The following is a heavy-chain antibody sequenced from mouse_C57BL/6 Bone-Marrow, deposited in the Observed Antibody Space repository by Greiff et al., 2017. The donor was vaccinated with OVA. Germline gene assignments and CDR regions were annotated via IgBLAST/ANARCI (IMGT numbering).Heavy chain of an antibody. CDR1: GYTFTNYW. CDR3: AREEREYYYGSSYFDV. V-gene: IGHV1-63*01. D-gene: IGHD1-1*01. Sequence: VKLQESGAELVRPGTSVKMSCKASGYTFTNYWIGWAKQRPGHGLEWIGDIYPGGGYTNYNEKFKGKATLTADKSSSTAYMQFSSLTSEDSAIYYCAREEREYYYGSSYFDVWGTGTTVTVSS. J-gene: IGHJ1*03. CDR2: IYPGGGYT.